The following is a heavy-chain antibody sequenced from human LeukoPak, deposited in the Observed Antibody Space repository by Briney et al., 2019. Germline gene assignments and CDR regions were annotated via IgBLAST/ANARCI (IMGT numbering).Heavy chain of an antibody. V-gene: IGHV3-7*01. J-gene: IGHJ4*02. CDR2: INQDGSAK. CDR1: GFTFSSYW. Sequence: GGSLRLSCAASGFTFSSYWMSWVRQTPGKGLEWVANINQDGSAKDYGGSVEGRFTISRDNAKNSLYLQMNSLTAEDTAVYFCASAPNENYFDFWGQGTLVTVSS. CDR3: ASAPNENYFDF.